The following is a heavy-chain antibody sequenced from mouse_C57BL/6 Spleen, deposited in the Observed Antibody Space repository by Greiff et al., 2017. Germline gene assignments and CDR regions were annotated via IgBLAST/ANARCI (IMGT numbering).Heavy chain of an antibody. CDR1: GYTFTGYW. Sequence: VKLVESGAELMKPGASVKLSCKATGYTFTGYWIEWVKQRPGHGLYWIGEILPGSCSTNYNEKFKGKATFTADTSSNTAYMQLSSLTTEDSAIYYGARGTRGRASWFAYGGQGTLVTVSA. D-gene: IGHD3-1*01. V-gene: IGHV1-9*01. J-gene: IGHJ3*01. CDR2: ILPGSCST. CDR3: ARGTRGRASWFAY.